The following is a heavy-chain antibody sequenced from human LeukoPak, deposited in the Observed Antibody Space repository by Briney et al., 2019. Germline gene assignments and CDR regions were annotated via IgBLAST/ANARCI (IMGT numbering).Heavy chain of an antibody. D-gene: IGHD3-10*01. J-gene: IGHJ4*02. CDR3: TSHYRPGSHYNIFDY. CDR1: GFTFSNYE. V-gene: IGHV3-15*01. Sequence: WESLRLSCAASGFTFSNYEKRWVRRAPGKGLDWAARIRIIDNGGTTDYAAPVKGRFTVSRDDPNDMVSLQMNSLETEDTAVYYCTSHYRPGSHYNIFDYWGQGTLVTVSS. CDR2: IRIIDNGGTT.